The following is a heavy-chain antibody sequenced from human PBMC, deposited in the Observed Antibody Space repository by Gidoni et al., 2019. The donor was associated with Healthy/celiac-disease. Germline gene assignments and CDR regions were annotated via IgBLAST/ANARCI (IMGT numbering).Heavy chain of an antibody. V-gene: IGHV4-39*01. CDR1: GGSISSSRYY. CDR2: IYYSGST. CDR3: ARQARGYCSSTSCYTTGSGFDY. D-gene: IGHD2-2*02. Sequence: QLQLQESGPGLVKPSETLSLTCTVSGGSISSSRYYWGWIRQPPGKGLEWIGSIYYSGSTYYNPSLKSRVTISVDTSKNQFSLKLSSVTAADTAVYYCARQARGYCSSTSCYTTGSGFDYWGQGTLVTVSS. J-gene: IGHJ4*02.